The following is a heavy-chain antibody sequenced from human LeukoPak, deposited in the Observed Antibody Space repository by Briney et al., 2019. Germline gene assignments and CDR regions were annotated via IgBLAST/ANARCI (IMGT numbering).Heavy chain of an antibody. J-gene: IGHJ4*02. V-gene: IGHV3-21*01. D-gene: IGHD2-21*02. CDR1: GFSFSSYG. CDR3: AKTGGRGDPFDY. Sequence: KPGGSLRLSCTASGFSFSSYGMHWVRQTPGKGLQWVSSISSTSSYINYADSVKGRFTISRDNAENSLYLEMNSLRVEDTAVYYCAKTGGRGDPFDYWGQGTLVTVSS. CDR2: ISSTSSYI.